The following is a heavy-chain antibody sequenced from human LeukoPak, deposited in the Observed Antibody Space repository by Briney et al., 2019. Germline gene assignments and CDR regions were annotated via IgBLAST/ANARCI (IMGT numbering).Heavy chain of an antibody. CDR2: IYYSGST. CDR3: ARGAPNYYDKGDDTFDI. J-gene: IGHJ3*02. Sequence: SETLSLTCTVSGGSISSSSYYWGWIRQPPGKGLEWIGSIYYSGSTYYNPSLKSRVTISVDTSKNQFSLKLSSVTAADTAVYYCARGAPNYYDKGDDTFDIWGLGTMVTVSS. CDR1: GGSISSSSYY. D-gene: IGHD3-22*01. V-gene: IGHV4-39*07.